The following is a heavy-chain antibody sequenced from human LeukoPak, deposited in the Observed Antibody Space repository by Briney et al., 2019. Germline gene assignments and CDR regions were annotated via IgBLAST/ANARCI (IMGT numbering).Heavy chain of an antibody. Sequence: PSETLSLTCTVSGGSISSSTYYWGWLRQPPGKGLEWIGSFYYSGGTYYNPSLKSRVTISVDTSKNQFSLKLSSVTAADTAVYYRARHGLIVGGDWDFDYWGQGTLVTVSS. D-gene: IGHD3-22*01. V-gene: IGHV4-39*01. CDR1: GGSISSSTYY. CDR2: FYYSGGT. CDR3: ARHGLIVGGDWDFDY. J-gene: IGHJ4*02.